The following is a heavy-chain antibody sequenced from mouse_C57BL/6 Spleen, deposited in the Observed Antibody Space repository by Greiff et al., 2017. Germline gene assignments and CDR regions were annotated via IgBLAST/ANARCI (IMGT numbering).Heavy chain of an antibody. D-gene: IGHD2-5*01. CDR1: GYTFTSYW. V-gene: IGHV1-64*01. CDR3: ASSYYRNPYWYFDV. J-gene: IGHJ1*03. Sequence: QVQLQQPGAELVKPGASVKLSCKASGYTFTSYWMHWVKQRPGQGLEWIGMIHPNSGSTNYNEKFKSKATLTVDKSSSTAYMQLSSLTSEDSAVYYGASSYYRNPYWYFDVWGTGTTVTVSS. CDR2: IHPNSGST.